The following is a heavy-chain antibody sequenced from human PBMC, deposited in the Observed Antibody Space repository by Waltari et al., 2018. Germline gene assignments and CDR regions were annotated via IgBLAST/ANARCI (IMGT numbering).Heavy chain of an antibody. CDR2: IKHSGST. CDR1: GGSISSYY. CDR3: ARGRGGYETDRQYYFDY. Sequence: QVQLQESGPGLVKPSETLSLTCTVSGGSISSYYWSWIRQPPGKGLEWIGEIKHSGSTNSTPSLKSRVTISVDTSKNQFSLKLSSVTAADTAVYYCARGRGGYETDRQYYFDYWGQGTLVTVSS. D-gene: IGHD5-12*01. J-gene: IGHJ4*02. V-gene: IGHV4-59*12.